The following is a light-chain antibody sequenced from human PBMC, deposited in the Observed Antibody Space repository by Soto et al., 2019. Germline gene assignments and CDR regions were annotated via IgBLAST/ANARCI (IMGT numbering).Light chain of an antibody. J-gene: IGKJ5*01. CDR1: QGISSA. Sequence: IQMTQSPSTLSASVGDRVTITCRASQGISSALAWYQQKPGKAPKLLIYDASSLESGVPSRFSGSGSGTDFTLTISSLQPEDFATYYCQQFNNYPHQITFGQGTRLEIK. CDR2: DAS. CDR3: QQFNNYPHQIT. V-gene: IGKV1D-13*01.